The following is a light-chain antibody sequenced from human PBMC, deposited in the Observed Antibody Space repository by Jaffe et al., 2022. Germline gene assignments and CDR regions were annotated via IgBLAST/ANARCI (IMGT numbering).Light chain of an antibody. CDR2: LNSDGSH. Sequence: QLVLTQSPSASASLGASVKLTCTLSSGHSTYAIAWHQQQPEKGPRYLMKLNSDGSHSKGDGIPDRFSGSSSGAERYLTISSLQSEDEADYYCQTFDSHFLYVFGTGTAVTVL. CDR1: SGHSTYA. V-gene: IGLV4-69*01. CDR3: QTFDSHFLYV. J-gene: IGLJ1*01.